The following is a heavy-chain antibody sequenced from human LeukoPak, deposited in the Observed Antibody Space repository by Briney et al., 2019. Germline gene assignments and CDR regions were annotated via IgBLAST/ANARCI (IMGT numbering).Heavy chain of an antibody. J-gene: IGHJ4*02. Sequence: GGSLRLSCAASGFTFSAYYMSWIRQTPGKGLEWVSYISSSGTTMEYAKSVKGRFTISRDNAKDSLYLQMNSLEAEDTAVYYCAKGHTYGMIWGQGTLVSVPS. CDR3: AKGHTYGMI. CDR2: ISSSGTTM. V-gene: IGHV3-11*01. CDR1: GFTFSAYY. D-gene: IGHD2-8*01.